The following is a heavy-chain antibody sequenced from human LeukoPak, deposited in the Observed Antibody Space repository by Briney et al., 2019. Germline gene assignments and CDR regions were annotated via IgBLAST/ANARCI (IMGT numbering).Heavy chain of an antibody. CDR1: GGTFSSYA. V-gene: IGHV1-69*13. J-gene: IGHJ4*02. Sequence: SVKVSCKASGGTFSSYAISWVRQAPGQGLEWMGGIIPIFGTANYAQKFQGRVTITADESTSTAYMELSSLRSEDTAVYYCARGAVMTTVTTEWDYWGQGTLVTVSS. CDR3: ARGAVMTTVTTEWDY. CDR2: IIPIFGTA. D-gene: IGHD4-17*01.